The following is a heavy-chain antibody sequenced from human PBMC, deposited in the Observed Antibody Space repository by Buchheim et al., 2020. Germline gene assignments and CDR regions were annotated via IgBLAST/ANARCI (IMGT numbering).Heavy chain of an antibody. D-gene: IGHD3-22*01. CDR1: GFTFSAYW. CDR2: IYQDGSEK. V-gene: IGHV3-7*03. J-gene: IGHJ3*02. CDR3: AKDYDSSGYDVAFDI. Sequence: EVQLVESGGGLVQPGGSLRLSCVASGFTFSAYWMSWVRQAPGKGLEWVANIYQDGSEKHYVDSAKGRFTISRDNAKNSLYLKMNSLRAEDTAVYYCAKDYDSSGYDVAFDIWGQGT.